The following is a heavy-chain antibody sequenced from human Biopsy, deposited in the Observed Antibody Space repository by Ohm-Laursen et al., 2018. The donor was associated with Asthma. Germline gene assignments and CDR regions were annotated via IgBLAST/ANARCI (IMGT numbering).Heavy chain of an antibody. J-gene: IGHJ1*01. CDR1: GFTFGDYC. D-gene: IGHD3-3*01. CDR2: IKHDGSEK. CDR3: ARTFHFWSPHHAEHYQL. Sequence: GSLRLSCAASGFTFGDYCMSWVRQVPGQGLEWVANIKHDGSEKNHVDSLKGRSTISRDNAKNLLFLQMNSLRAEDTAVYYCARTFHFWSPHHAEHYQLWGQGTLVTVSS. V-gene: IGHV3-7*01.